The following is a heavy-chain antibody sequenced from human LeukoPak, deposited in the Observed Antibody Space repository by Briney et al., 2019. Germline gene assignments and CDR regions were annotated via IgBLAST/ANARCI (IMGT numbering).Heavy chain of an antibody. Sequence: GGSLRLSCAASGFTFSSYGMHWVRQAPGKGLEWVAVISYDGSNKYYADSVKGRFTISRDNSKNTLYLQMNSLRAEDTAVYYCARESDLVGATYFDYWGQGTLVTVSS. V-gene: IGHV3-33*05. D-gene: IGHD1-26*01. CDR1: GFTFSSYG. J-gene: IGHJ4*02. CDR3: ARESDLVGATYFDY. CDR2: ISYDGSNK.